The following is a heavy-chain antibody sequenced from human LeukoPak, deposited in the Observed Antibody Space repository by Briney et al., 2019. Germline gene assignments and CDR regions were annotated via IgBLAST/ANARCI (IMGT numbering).Heavy chain of an antibody. J-gene: IGHJ6*02. D-gene: IGHD3-9*01. V-gene: IGHV1-46*01. CDR1: GYTFTSYY. CDR3: ARASRPVLRYFDWLSLYYGMDV. CDR2: INPSGGST. Sequence: GASVKVSCKASGYTFTSYYMHWVRQAPGQGLEWVGIINPSGGSTSYAQKFQGRVTMTRDTSTSTVYMELSSLRSEDTAVYYCARASRPVLRYFDWLSLYYGMDVWGQGTTVTVSS.